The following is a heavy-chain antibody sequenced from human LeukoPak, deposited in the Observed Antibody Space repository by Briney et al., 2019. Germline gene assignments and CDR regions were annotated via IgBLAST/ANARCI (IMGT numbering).Heavy chain of an antibody. D-gene: IGHD6-19*01. CDR1: GGTFRSYA. Sequence: ASVKVSCKASGGTFRSYAISWVRQAPGQGLEWMGGIIPIFGTANYAQKFQGRVTITADESTSTAYMELSSLRSEDTAVYYCARDGSGWYGGGYWGQGTLVTVSS. CDR2: IIPIFGTA. V-gene: IGHV1-69*13. CDR3: ARDGSGWYGGGY. J-gene: IGHJ4*02.